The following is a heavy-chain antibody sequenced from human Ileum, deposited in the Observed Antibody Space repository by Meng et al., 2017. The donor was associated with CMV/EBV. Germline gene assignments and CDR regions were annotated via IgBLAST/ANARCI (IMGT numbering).Heavy chain of an antibody. Sequence: GGSLRLSCAASGFTFSDYAMHWVRQAPGKGLEWVALIRYDGSNEYYADSVKGRFTISRDNSKNTLFLQMNNLRTEDTAVYYCAVRKGSGWFPFDYWGQGTLVTVSS. CDR1: GFTFSDYA. V-gene: IGHV3-30*02. J-gene: IGHJ4*02. CDR2: IRYDGSNE. CDR3: AVRKGSGWFPFDY. D-gene: IGHD6-19*01.